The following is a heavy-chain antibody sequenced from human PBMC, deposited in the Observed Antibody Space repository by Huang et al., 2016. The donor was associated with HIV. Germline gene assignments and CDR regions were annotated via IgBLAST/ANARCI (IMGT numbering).Heavy chain of an antibody. V-gene: IGHV1-69*13. D-gene: IGHD5-18*01. CDR2: IIPIFGTA. CDR1: GGTFSRYA. Sequence: QVLLVQSGAEVRKPGSSVKVACTAFGGTFSRYAISWVQQAPGQGLEWMGGIIPIFGTANYTQKFQGRVTITVDESTNTGYMELTRLTSEDTAVYYCARTAYSYGFRQGYNWFDPWGQGTPVTVSS. J-gene: IGHJ5*02. CDR3: ARTAYSYGFRQGYNWFDP.